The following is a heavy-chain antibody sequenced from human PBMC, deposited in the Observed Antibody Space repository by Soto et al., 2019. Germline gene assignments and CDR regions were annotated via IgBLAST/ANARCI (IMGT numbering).Heavy chain of an antibody. CDR1: GFIFTDWI. CDR2: INTSGGNA. Sequence: HLAQSGPEVKRPGASVKISCKASGFIFTDWIMHWVRQATGQGPEWMGIINTSGGNAIYSQKFQDRVTMTRDTSTSSLYLELTSLTSADTAVYYCAKAGAIPGEVDAWGQGTLVTVSS. J-gene: IGHJ1*01. D-gene: IGHD2-21*01. CDR3: AKAGAIPGEVDA. V-gene: IGHV1-46*01.